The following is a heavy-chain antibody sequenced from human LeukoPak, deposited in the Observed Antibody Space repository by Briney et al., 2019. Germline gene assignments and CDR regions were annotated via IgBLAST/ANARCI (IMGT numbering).Heavy chain of an antibody. V-gene: IGHV3-74*01. J-gene: IGHJ4*02. CDR1: GFTISRHW. CDR3: ASDTVDTAVGIDY. D-gene: IGHD5-18*01. CDR2: INSDGSST. Sequence: GGSLRLSWAAAGFTISRHWMHWVRQAPGKRLLWVVRINSDGSSTNYADSVKGRFTNSRDNAKNTLYLQMNSLRAEDTTVYYCASDTVDTAVGIDYWGQGTLVTVSS.